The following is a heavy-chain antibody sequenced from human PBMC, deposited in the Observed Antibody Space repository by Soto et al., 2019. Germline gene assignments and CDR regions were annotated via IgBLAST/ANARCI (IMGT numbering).Heavy chain of an antibody. V-gene: IGHV1-46*03. Sequence: QVQLVQSGVEVKKPGASGKVLCRAFGSRFTSRKLPWLRQPPGQGLGWMGIIDPSVGSTSYAQKFQGRVTMTRDTSTSTVYMELSSLRSEDTAVYYCASHCSTSCSDWVDPWGQGTLVTVSS. CDR3: ASHCSTSCSDWVDP. D-gene: IGHD2-2*01. J-gene: IGHJ5*02. CDR2: IDPSVGST. CDR1: GSRFTSRK.